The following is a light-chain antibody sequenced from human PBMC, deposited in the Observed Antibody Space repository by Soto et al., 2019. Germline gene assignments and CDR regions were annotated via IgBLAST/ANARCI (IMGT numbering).Light chain of an antibody. J-gene: IGLJ3*02. CDR3: SSYTSGTTPLL. V-gene: IGLV2-14*01. CDR2: EVN. Sequence: QSALTQPASVSGSPGQSITISCTGTNGDVGGFNYVSWYQQHPSKVPKLLIYEVNNRPSGVSDRFSGSKSGNTASLTISGLQADDEADYYCSSYTSGTTPLLFGGGTKVTVL. CDR1: NGDVGGFNY.